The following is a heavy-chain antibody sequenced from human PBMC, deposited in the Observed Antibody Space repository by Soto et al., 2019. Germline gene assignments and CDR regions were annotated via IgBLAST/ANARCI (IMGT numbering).Heavy chain of an antibody. Sequence: KPSETLSLTCSVSGGSLSNYFWTWIRQPAGKGLEWIGRVFSGGSTNLNPSLKSRVSMSVDTSKKELSLRLTSVTAADTSMYFCARERGGGFDYWGLGILVTVSS. J-gene: IGHJ4*02. V-gene: IGHV4-4*07. CDR2: VFSGGST. D-gene: IGHD3-16*01. CDR1: GGSLSNYF. CDR3: ARERGGGFDY.